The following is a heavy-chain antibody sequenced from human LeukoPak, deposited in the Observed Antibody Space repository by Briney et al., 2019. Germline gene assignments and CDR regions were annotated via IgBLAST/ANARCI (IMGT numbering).Heavy chain of an antibody. Sequence: SWVRQAPGKGLEWLALIYWNDDKRYSPSLKSRLTITKDTSKNQVVLTMTNMDPVDTATYYCAHRYLMVRGFNWFDPWGQGTLVTVSS. V-gene: IGHV2-5*01. CDR2: IYWNDDK. D-gene: IGHD3-10*01. CDR3: AHRYLMVRGFNWFDP. J-gene: IGHJ5*02.